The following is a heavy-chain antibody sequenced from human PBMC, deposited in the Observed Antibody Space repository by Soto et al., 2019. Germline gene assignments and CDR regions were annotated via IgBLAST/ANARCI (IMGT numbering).Heavy chain of an antibody. J-gene: IGHJ6*03. Sequence: ASVKVSCKASGYTFTSYDINWVRQATGQGLEWMGWMNPNSGNTGYAQKFQGRGTMTRNTSISTAYMELSSLRSEDTAVYYCARGLRTFYYYYYYYLDVWGKGTTVTVSS. CDR1: GYTFTSYD. D-gene: IGHD3-16*01. CDR3: ARGLRTFYYYYYYYLDV. V-gene: IGHV1-8*01. CDR2: MNPNSGNT.